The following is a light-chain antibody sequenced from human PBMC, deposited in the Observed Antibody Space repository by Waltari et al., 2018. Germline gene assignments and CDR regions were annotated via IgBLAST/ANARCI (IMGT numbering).Light chain of an antibody. CDR1: QNIHDI. CDR2: GAS. CDR3: QQYNKWPPLT. Sequence: EVLMTQSPATLSVSPGERVTLSCRASQNIHDIVAWYQQKPGKAPRLLIYGASTRATDIPARFRGSRSGTEFTLTINSLQSEDLGIYYCQQYNKWPPLTFGGGTKVEIK. V-gene: IGKV3-15*01. J-gene: IGKJ4*01.